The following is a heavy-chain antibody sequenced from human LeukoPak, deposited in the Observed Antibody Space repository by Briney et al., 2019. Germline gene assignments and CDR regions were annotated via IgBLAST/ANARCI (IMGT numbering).Heavy chain of an antibody. V-gene: IGHV1-2*02. CDR2: INPNSGGT. CDR1: GYTFTAYY. J-gene: IGHJ6*04. D-gene: IGHD2-2*01. Sequence: ASVKVSCKAAGYTFTAYYIHWVRQAPGQGLEWMGWINPNSGGTDYAQNFQGRVTLTRDTSITTAYMDLSRLRSDDTAVYYCAKARGLYCSSISCYDCDVWGKGTTVIVSS. CDR3: AKARGLYCSSISCYDCDV.